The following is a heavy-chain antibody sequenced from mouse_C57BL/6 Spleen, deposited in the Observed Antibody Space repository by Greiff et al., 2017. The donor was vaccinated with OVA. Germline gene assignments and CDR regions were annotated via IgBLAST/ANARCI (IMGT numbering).Heavy chain of an antibody. D-gene: IGHD2-4*01. Sequence: QVQLQQPGAELVMPGASVKLSCKASGYTFTSYWMHWVKQRPGQGLEWIGEIDPSDSYTNYNQKFKGKSTLTVDKSSSTAYMQLSSLTSEDSAVYYCARWNYDDAMGYWGQGTSVTVSS. CDR1: GYTFTSYW. CDR2: IDPSDSYT. J-gene: IGHJ4*01. V-gene: IGHV1-69*01. CDR3: ARWNYDDAMGY.